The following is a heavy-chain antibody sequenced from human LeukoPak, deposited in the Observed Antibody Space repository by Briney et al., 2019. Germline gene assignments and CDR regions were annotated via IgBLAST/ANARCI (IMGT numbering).Heavy chain of an antibody. D-gene: IGHD3-10*01. CDR3: GRDQDYYGSGKGWFDP. V-gene: IGHV3-11*01. Sequence: GGSLRLSCAASGFTFSDYYMSWIRQAPGKGLEWVSYISSSGSTIYYADSVKGRFTISRDNAKNSLYLQMNSLRAEDTAVYYCGRDQDYYGSGKGWFDPWGQGTLVTVSS. J-gene: IGHJ5*02. CDR2: ISSSGSTI. CDR1: GFTFSDYY.